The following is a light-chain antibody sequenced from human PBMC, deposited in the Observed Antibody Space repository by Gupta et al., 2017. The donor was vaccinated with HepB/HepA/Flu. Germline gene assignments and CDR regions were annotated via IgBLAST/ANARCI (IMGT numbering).Light chain of an antibody. Sequence: DIDMTQSPSSVSASTGDRVTISCRASQRIGNDLAWCQQRPGEAPRRLIGGASNMRTGIPPRFSGGGSGTDFTLTISSLQPEDFAIYSCPPNNSCPRTFGEGTKVEIK. CDR2: GAS. CDR3: PPNNSCPRT. V-gene: IGKV1-17*01. J-gene: IGKJ4*02. CDR1: QRIGND.